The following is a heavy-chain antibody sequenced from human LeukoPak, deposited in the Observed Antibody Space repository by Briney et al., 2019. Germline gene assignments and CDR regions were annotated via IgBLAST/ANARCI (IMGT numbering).Heavy chain of an antibody. CDR3: ARDIRPRVESFDY. CDR1: GYTFTSYD. Sequence: ASVKVSCKPSGYTFTSYDINWVRQATGQGLEWMGWMNPNSGNTGYAQKFQGRVTMTRDTSITTAYMELTRLRSDDTAVYYCARDIRPRVESFDYWGQGTLVTVSS. J-gene: IGHJ4*02. V-gene: IGHV1-8*01. CDR2: MNPNSGNT. D-gene: IGHD3-3*01.